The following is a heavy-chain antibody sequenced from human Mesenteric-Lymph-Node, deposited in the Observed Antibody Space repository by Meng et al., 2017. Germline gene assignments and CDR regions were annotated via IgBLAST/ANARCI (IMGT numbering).Heavy chain of an antibody. V-gene: IGHV4-39*01. CDR2: IYYSGTT. D-gene: IGHD1-26*01. CDR1: GGSISSSSFY. CDR3: ARHRGNYYQSFLH. Sequence: QVQLRQWGAGLVKASETLSLTCTVSGGSISSSSFYWGWIRQPPGKGLEWIGNIYYSGTTYYNPSLKSRVTISVDTSKNQFSLKLSSVSAADTAVYYCARHRGNYYQSFLHWGQGTLVTVSS. J-gene: IGHJ1*01.